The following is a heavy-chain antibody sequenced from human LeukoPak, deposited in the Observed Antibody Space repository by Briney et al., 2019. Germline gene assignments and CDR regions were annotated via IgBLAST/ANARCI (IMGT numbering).Heavy chain of an antibody. D-gene: IGHD6-25*01. V-gene: IGHV1-69*13. CDR3: ARGAATRLDY. J-gene: IGHJ4*02. CDR1: EGTFSSYA. CDR2: IIPIFGTA. Sequence: SVNVSCKASEGTFSSYAISWVRQAPGQGLEWMGGIIPIFGTANYAQKFQGRVTITADESTSTAYMELSSLRSEDTAVYYCARGAATRLDYWGQGTLVTVSS.